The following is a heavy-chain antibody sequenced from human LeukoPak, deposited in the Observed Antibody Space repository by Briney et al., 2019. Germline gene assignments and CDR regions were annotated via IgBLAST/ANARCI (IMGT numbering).Heavy chain of an antibody. D-gene: IGHD2-21*01. CDR3: AKAPGGGYSIDY. CDR2: INSDGSST. V-gene: IGHV3-74*01. J-gene: IGHJ4*02. Sequence: GGSLRLSCAASGFTFSSYWMHWVRQAPGKGLVWVSRINSDGSSTSYADSVKGRFTISRDSAKNTLYLQMNSLRAEDTAVYYCAKAPGGGYSIDYWGQGTLVTVSS. CDR1: GFTFSSYW.